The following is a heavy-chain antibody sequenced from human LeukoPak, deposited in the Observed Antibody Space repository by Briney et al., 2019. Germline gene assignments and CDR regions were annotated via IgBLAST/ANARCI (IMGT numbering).Heavy chain of an antibody. D-gene: IGHD1-26*01. Sequence: GGSLRLSCAASGFTFRNYWMSWVRQAPGKGLEWVSSITSSSSHMYYADSVKGRFTISRDNAENSLHLQMNSLRAEDTAIYYCARSVGLDSWGQGTLVTVSS. CDR1: GFTFRNYW. V-gene: IGHV3-21*01. CDR3: ARSVGLDS. CDR2: ITSSSSHM. J-gene: IGHJ5*01.